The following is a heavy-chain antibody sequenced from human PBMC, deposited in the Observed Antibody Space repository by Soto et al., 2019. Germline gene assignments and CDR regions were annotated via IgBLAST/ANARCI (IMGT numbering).Heavy chain of an antibody. D-gene: IGHD6-13*01. J-gene: IGHJ4*02. V-gene: IGHV3-74*01. CDR2: IKSDGSIT. CDR1: GFTFSSHW. Sequence: EVQLVESGGGLVQPGGSLRLSCAASGFTFSSHWMHWVRQAPGKGLVWVSRIKSDGSITAYADSVKGRFTISRDNAKNTLYLQMNSVRAEDTAVYYSSRNGGAAACDSWGQGTLVTVSS. CDR3: SRNGGAAACDS.